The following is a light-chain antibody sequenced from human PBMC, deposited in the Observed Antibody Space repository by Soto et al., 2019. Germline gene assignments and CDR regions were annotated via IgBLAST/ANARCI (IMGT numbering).Light chain of an antibody. CDR2: DAS. V-gene: IGKV1-5*01. Sequence: DVCITHAPSTLSESVGDRVTITLRASQTISNWLAWYQQKPGRAPTLLIYDASTLERGVPSRFSGTGSGTEFTLSIDSLQPDDFATYYCQQYHTSSITFGQGTLLEVK. CDR1: QTISNW. J-gene: IGKJ5*01. CDR3: QQYHTSSIT.